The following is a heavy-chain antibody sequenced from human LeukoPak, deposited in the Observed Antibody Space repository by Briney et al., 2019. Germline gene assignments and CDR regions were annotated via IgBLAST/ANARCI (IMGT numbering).Heavy chain of an antibody. CDR2: VYYTGSI. CDR3: ARRDYRAWFDP. CDR1: GGSISSSSHY. V-gene: IGHV4-39*01. J-gene: IGHJ5*02. D-gene: IGHD2-21*01. Sequence: SETLSLTCSVSGGSISSSSHYWAWVGQPPGKGLEGIGMVYYTGSIRYNTSLKSRVTIYADMSKNDLFLTLSSVTAADTAFYYCARRDYRAWFDPWGQGILVTVSP.